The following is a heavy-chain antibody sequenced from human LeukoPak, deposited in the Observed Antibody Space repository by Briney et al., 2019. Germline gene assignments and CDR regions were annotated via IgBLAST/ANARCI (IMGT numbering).Heavy chain of an antibody. CDR3: ARDLRSSSWYDY. J-gene: IGHJ4*02. CDR2: INPNSGGT. Sequence: ASVKVSCNASGYTFTDYYMHWVRQAPGQGLEWMGWINPNSGGTNYAQKFQGRVTMTRDTSISTAYMELSRLGSDDTAVYYCARDLRSSSWYDYWGQGTLVTVSS. D-gene: IGHD6-13*01. V-gene: IGHV1-2*02. CDR1: GYTFTDYY.